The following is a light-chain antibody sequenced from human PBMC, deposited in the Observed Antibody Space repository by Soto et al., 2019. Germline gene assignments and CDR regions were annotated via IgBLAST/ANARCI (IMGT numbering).Light chain of an antibody. CDR2: KAS. CDR1: QSISSW. CDR3: QQYNEWPPFT. J-gene: IGKJ5*01. Sequence: DIQMTQSPSTLSSSVLERFTITCRASQSISSWLAWFQQKPGKAPKLLIYKASSLESGVPSRFSGSGSGTEFTLTISSLQPDDFAVYYCQQYNEWPPFTFGQGTRLE. V-gene: IGKV1-5*03.